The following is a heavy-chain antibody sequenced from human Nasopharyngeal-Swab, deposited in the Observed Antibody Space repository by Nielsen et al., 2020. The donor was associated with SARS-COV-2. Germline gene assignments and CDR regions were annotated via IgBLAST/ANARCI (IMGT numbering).Heavy chain of an antibody. J-gene: IGHJ5*02. V-gene: IGHV4-34*01. D-gene: IGHD2-21*01. Sequence: WIRQPPGKGLKWIGEINDSGSTYYNPSLKSRVTISVDTSKNQFSLKLSSVTAADTAVYYCARVRVNKSGWFDPWGQGTLVTVSS. CDR3: ARVRVNKSGWFDP. CDR2: INDSGST.